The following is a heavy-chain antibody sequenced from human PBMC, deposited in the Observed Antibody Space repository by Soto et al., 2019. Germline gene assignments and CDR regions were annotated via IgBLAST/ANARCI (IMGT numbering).Heavy chain of an antibody. D-gene: IGHD5-12*01. CDR1: GITFSNAG. V-gene: IGHV3-15*01. J-gene: IGHJ6*01. CDR2: IKSITDGETT. Sequence: GGSPRLSCAASGITFSNAGITCALQAPGKGLEWAGRIKSITDGETTDSAAHVKGRFTISRDESEDTLYQEVNTLRTEDTAVDRCTTPWAHIVWVRAMFGIDVSGQGTEVNV. CDR3: TTPWAHIVWVRAMFGIDV.